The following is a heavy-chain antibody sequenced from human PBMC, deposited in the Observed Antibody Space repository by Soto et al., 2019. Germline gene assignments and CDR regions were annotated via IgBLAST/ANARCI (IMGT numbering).Heavy chain of an antibody. J-gene: IGHJ6*02. CDR2: IIPIFGTA. Sequence: SVKVSCTAAGGTFISYAIIWGRQAPGQGLEWMGGIIPIFGTANYAQKFQGRVTITADKSTSTAYMELSSLRSEDTAVYYCAVLLDTAMVIGVRAHYYYGMDVWGQGTTVTVSS. D-gene: IGHD5-18*01. CDR3: AVLLDTAMVIGVRAHYYYGMDV. CDR1: GGTFISYA. V-gene: IGHV1-69*06.